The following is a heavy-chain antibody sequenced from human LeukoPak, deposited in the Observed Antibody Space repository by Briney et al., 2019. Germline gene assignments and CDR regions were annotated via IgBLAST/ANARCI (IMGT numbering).Heavy chain of an antibody. CDR1: GYTFTSYD. Sequence: ASVKVSCTASGYTFTSYDINWVRQANGQGLEWMGWMNPNSGNTGYAQKFQGRVTMTRNTSISTAYMELSSLRSEDTAVYYCARVCPRLREGGPSQCKNWFDPWGQGTLVTVSS. J-gene: IGHJ5*02. D-gene: IGHD2-21*02. CDR2: MNPNSGNT. V-gene: IGHV1-8*01. CDR3: ARVCPRLREGGPSQCKNWFDP.